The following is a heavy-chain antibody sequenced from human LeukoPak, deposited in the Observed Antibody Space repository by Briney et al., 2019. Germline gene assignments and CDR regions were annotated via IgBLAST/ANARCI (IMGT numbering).Heavy chain of an antibody. Sequence: KPSETLSLTCTVSGGSVSSDSYYWSWIRQPPGKGLEWIGYIYYSGNTNYNPSLKSRVTISVDTSKNQFSLKLSSVTAADTAVYYCATRPPGESYVPYFDYWGQGTPVTVSS. J-gene: IGHJ4*02. CDR3: ATRPPGESYVPYFDY. V-gene: IGHV4-61*01. CDR2: IYYSGNT. CDR1: GGSVSSDSYY. D-gene: IGHD2-2*01.